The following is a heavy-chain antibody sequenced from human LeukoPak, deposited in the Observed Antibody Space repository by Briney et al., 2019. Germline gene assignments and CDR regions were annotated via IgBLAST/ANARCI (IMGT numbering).Heavy chain of an antibody. CDR3: ARGGYSSSRRFDY. CDR1: GFTFSSYS. CDR2: ISSSSSYI. Sequence: GGSLRLSCAASGFTFSSYSMNWVRQAPGKGLEWVSSISSSSSYIYYADSVKGRFTISRDNAKNSLYLQMNSLRAEDTAVYYCARGGYSSSRRFDYWGQGTLVTVSS. J-gene: IGHJ4*02. D-gene: IGHD6-13*01. V-gene: IGHV3-21*01.